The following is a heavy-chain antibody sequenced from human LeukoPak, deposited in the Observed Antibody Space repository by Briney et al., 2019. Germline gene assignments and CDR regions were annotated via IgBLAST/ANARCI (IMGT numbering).Heavy chain of an antibody. D-gene: IGHD3-22*01. J-gene: IGHJ4*02. CDR1: GGSISSGGYY. CDR3: ARGDDSSGYYFLDY. CDR2: IYYSGST. V-gene: IGHV4-31*03. Sequence: SETLSLTCTVSGGSISSGGYYWSWIRQHPGKGLEWIGYIYYSGSTYYNPSLKSRVTISVDTSKNQFSLKLSSVTAADTAVYYCARGDDSSGYYFLDYWGQGTLVTVSS.